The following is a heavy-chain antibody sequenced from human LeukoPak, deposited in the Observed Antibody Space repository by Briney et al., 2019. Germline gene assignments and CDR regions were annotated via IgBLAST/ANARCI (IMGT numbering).Heavy chain of an antibody. J-gene: IGHJ4*02. CDR3: ARDPIPRGWGPFDY. Sequence: PGGSVTLFCAASGFTFSSYSMNWVRQAPGKGLEWVSYISSSSSTIYYADSVNGRFTISRDNAKNSLYLQMNSLRDEDTAVYYCARDPIPRGWGPFDYWGEGTLVTVSS. CDR2: ISSSSSTI. V-gene: IGHV3-48*02. D-gene: IGHD3-16*01. CDR1: GFTFSSYS.